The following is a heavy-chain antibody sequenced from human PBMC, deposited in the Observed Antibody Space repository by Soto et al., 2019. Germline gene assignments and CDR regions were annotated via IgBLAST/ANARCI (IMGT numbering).Heavy chain of an antibody. V-gene: IGHV2-5*02. CDR2: IHWDDDE. CDR1: GFSLSNSGEG. J-gene: IGHJ6*02. CDR3: THKVCRGASMDV. Sequence: QITVKESGPTLVKPTQTLTLTCTFSGFSLSNSGEGVAWIRQPPGKALEWLAIIHWDDDERYRPSLRSRITIYKFTPKNQVVLTMTHVAPLDTASYFCTHKVCRGASMDVWGQGPTFSASS. D-gene: IGHD2-15*01.